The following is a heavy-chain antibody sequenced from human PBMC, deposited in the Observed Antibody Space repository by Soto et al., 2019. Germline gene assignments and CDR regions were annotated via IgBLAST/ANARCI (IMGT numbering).Heavy chain of an antibody. J-gene: IGHJ5*02. CDR2: INPYNGNT. CDR1: GYTFTSYG. Sequence: QVQLVQSGDEVKKPGASVKVSCKASGYTFTSYGISWVRQAPGQGLEWMGWINPYNGNTNYAQKLQGRVTMTTDSVTYSAYLALRRLRSDDTDVYLCAGYWLWFDDWGQRSLVIVSS. V-gene: IGHV1-18*01. CDR3: AGYWLWFDD. D-gene: IGHD3-22*01.